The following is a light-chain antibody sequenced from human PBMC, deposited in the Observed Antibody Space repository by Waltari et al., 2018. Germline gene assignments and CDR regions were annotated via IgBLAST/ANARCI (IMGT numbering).Light chain of an antibody. J-gene: IGLJ2*01. Sequence: SYELTQPPSASASPGQTARITCSGDALPKQHAYWYQQKPGQAPVLVIYKDSERPSGIPERFSGSSSGTTVTLTISGVQAEDEADYYCQSADSSGTNVVFGGGTKLTVL. V-gene: IGLV3-25*03. CDR1: ALPKQH. CDR3: QSADSSGTNVV. CDR2: KDS.